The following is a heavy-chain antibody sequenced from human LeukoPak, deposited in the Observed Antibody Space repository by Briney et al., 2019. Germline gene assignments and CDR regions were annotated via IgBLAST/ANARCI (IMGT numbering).Heavy chain of an antibody. D-gene: IGHD6-19*01. CDR1: GFTFSSYS. J-gene: IGHJ4*02. Sequence: GGSLSLSCAASGFTFSSYSMNWVRQAPGKGLELVSSISISSSYIYYSDSVNGPFTISRDNANNSLYLQRNCLRAEDTAVYYCARDRLVIAVAMTFDYWGKGTLVTVSS. CDR2: ISISSSYI. CDR3: ARDRLVIAVAMTFDY. V-gene: IGHV3-21*01.